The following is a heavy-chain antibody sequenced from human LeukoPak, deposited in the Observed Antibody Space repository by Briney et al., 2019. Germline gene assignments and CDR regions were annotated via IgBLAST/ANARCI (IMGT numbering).Heavy chain of an antibody. CDR3: ARQSRDGSETRGYYFDY. J-gene: IGHJ4*02. CDR2: IYPADSDT. V-gene: IGHV5-51*01. CDR1: GYIFTNYW. D-gene: IGHD3-10*01. Sequence: GESLKISCQVSGYIFTNYWIGWVRQMPGKGLESMGIIYPADSDTTYSPSFQGQVTISADKSISTVHLQWSSLKASDTAMYYCARQSRDGSETRGYYFDYWGQGTLVTVSS.